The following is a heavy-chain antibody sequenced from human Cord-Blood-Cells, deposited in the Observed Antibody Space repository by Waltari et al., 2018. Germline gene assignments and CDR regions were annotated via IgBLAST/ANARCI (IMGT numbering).Heavy chain of an antibody. CDR3: AKGTRTGTTSFLFRDYYYMDV. D-gene: IGHD1-7*01. CDR2: ISGSGGRT. V-gene: IGHV3-23*01. J-gene: IGHJ6*03. CDR1: GFTFSSYA. Sequence: EVQLLESGGGLVQPGGSLRLSCAASGFTFSSYAMSWVRQAPGKGLEWVSAISGSGGRTYDADSVKGRFTSSRDNSKNTLYLQMNSLRAEDTAVYYCAKGTRTGTTSFLFRDYYYMDVWGKGTTVTVSS.